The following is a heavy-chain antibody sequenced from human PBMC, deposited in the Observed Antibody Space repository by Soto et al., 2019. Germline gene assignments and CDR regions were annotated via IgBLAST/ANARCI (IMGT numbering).Heavy chain of an antibody. V-gene: IGHV4-59*01. J-gene: IGHJ4*02. CDR3: ARVSYGDYSGVTFDY. CDR2: IYYSGST. D-gene: IGHD4-17*01. CDR1: GGYISSYY. Sequence: SETLSLTCTVSGGYISSYYWSWIRQPPGKGLEWIGYIYYSGSTNYNPSLKSRVTISVDTSKNQFSLKLSSVTAADTAVYYCARVSYGDYSGVTFDYWGQGTLVTVSS.